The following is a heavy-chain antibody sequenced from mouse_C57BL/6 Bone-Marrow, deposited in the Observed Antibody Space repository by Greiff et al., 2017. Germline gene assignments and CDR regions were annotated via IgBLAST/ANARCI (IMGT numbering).Heavy chain of an antibody. CDR3: SSVEGNYFDF. V-gene: IGHV14-4*01. CDR2: IDPEIGDT. CDR1: GFNIKDDY. J-gene: IGHJ2*01. Sequence: EVQLQQSGAELVRPGASVKLSCTASGFNIKDDYIHWVKQRPEQGLEWIGWIDPEIGDTEYASKFQGKATITSDTSSNTGYLQRSSLTSEDTAVCYWSSVEGNYFDFWGQGTPLTVAS.